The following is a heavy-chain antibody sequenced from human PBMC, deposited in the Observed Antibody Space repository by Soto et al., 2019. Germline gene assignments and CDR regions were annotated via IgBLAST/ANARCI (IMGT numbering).Heavy chain of an antibody. D-gene: IGHD3-3*01. CDR2: INHSGST. V-gene: IGHV4-34*01. CDR3: ARGREYDFWSGYSYYFDY. Sequence: QVQLQQWGAGLLKPSETLSLTCAVYGGSFSGYYWSWIRQPPGKGLEWIGEINHSGSTNYNPSLKRRVTISVDTSKNQFSLKLSSVTAADTAVYYCARGREYDFWSGYSYYFDYWGQGTLVTVSS. CDR1: GGSFSGYY. J-gene: IGHJ4*02.